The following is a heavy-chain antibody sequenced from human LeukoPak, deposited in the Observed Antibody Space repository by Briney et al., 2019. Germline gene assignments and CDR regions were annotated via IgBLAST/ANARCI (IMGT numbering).Heavy chain of an antibody. Sequence: PSETLSLTCTVSGGSISSSSYYWSWIRQPPGKGLEWIGFIFYSGTTNYNPSLKSRVTISVDTSKNQFSLKLSSVTAADTAVYYCARGGWNKFDYWRQGTLVTVSS. CDR1: GGSISSSSYY. CDR3: ARGGWNKFDY. D-gene: IGHD3-22*01. CDR2: IFYSGTT. V-gene: IGHV4-61*01. J-gene: IGHJ4*02.